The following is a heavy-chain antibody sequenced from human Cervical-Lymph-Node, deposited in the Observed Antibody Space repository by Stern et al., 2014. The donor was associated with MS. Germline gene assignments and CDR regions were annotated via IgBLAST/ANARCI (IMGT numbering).Heavy chain of an antibody. CDR2: IVPIFGTA. CDR3: ARDERVWSY. V-gene: IGHV1-69*06. D-gene: IGHD2-21*01. J-gene: IGHJ4*02. Sequence: HVQLGQSGAEVKKPGSSVRISCTATGSSFSSYAFSWVRQAPGQGLEWMGGIVPIFGTAQYAQRFRDRLTISADKSTRTGYMELSGLTTDDTAVYFCARDERVWSYWGQGTLITVSS. CDR1: GSSFSSYA.